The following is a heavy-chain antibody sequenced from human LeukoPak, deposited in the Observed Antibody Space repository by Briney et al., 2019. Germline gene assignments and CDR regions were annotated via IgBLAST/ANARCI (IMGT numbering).Heavy chain of an antibody. CDR3: ARDRKGSGPGSAFDI. CDR2: ISSSSSYI. Sequence: NAGGSLRLSCAASGFTFSSYSMNWVRQAPGKGLEWVSSISSSSSYIYYADSVKGRFTISRDNAKNSLYLQMNSLRAEDTAVYYCARDRKGSGPGSAFDIWGQGTMVTVSS. D-gene: IGHD3-10*01. J-gene: IGHJ3*02. CDR1: GFTFSSYS. V-gene: IGHV3-21*01.